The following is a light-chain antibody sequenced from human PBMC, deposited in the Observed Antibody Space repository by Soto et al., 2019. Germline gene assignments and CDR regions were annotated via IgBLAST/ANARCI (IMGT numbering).Light chain of an antibody. CDR1: QSVSST. J-gene: IGKJ1*01. V-gene: IGKV3-15*01. CDR2: SVS. Sequence: EIVMTQSPATLSVSPGERATLSCRASQSVSSTVAWYQQKPGQAPRLLIYSVSTRATGIPARFSGSGSGTEFTLTISSLQSEDFAVYYCQQYNDWPTTFGQGTKVEFK. CDR3: QQYNDWPTT.